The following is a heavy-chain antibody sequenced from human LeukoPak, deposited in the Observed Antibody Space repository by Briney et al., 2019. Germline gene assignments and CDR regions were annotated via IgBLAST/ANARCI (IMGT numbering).Heavy chain of an antibody. Sequence: PGGSLRLSCAASGFTFSNAWMSWVRQAPGKGLEWVGRIKSKTDGGTTDYAAPVKGRFTISRDDSKNTLYLQMNSLKTEDTAVYYCTTEYMDYYDSSGYYSGYYFDYWGQGTVVTVSS. V-gene: IGHV3-15*01. J-gene: IGHJ4*02. CDR1: GFTFSNAW. CDR3: TTEYMDYYDSSGYYSGYYFDY. CDR2: IKSKTDGGTT. D-gene: IGHD3-22*01.